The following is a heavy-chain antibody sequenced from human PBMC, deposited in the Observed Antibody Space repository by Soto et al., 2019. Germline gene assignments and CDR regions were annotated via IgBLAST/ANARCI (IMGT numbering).Heavy chain of an antibody. V-gene: IGHV3-43*01. CDR3: AKTMGGWETHEAFAI. CDR2: ISWDGGST. Sequence: GGSLRLACAASGFTFDDYTMHWVRQAPGKGLEWDSLISWDGGSTYYADSVKGRFTISRDNSKNSLYLQMNSLRTEDTALYYCAKTMGGWETHEAFAIWGQGAMVTV. CDR1: GFTFDDYT. D-gene: IGHD6-19*01. J-gene: IGHJ3*02.